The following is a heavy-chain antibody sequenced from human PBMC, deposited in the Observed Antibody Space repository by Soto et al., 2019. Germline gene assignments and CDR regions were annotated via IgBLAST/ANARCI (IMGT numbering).Heavy chain of an antibody. V-gene: IGHV1-18*01. CDR2: ISAHNGNT. CDR3: ARERYGEY. CDR1: GYAFTTYG. D-gene: IGHD3-10*01. Sequence: QVHLVQSGAEVKKPGASVKVSCKGSGYAFTTYGIIWVRQAPGQGLEWMGWISAHNGNTNYAQKLQGRVTVTRDTSPSTAYMELRSLRSDDTAVYYCARERYGEYWGQEALVTVSS. J-gene: IGHJ4*02.